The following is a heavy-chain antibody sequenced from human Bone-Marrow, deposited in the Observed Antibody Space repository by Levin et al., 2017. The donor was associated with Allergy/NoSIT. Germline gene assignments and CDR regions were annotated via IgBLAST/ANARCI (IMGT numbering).Heavy chain of an antibody. J-gene: IGHJ4*02. CDR1: GFTFNSHW. V-gene: IGHV3-7*01. Sequence: WASVKVSCATSGFTFNSHWMSWVRQAPGKGLEWVAYINEDGSKISYVDSVMGRFTISRDSAKNSLYLQMNSLRDEDTAVYYCARDEVWGQGALVIVSS. CDR2: INEDGSKI. CDR3: ARDEV.